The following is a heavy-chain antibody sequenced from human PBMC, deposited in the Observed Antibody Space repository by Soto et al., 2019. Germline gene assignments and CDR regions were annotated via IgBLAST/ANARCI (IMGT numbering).Heavy chain of an antibody. V-gene: IGHV3-23*01. D-gene: IGHD6-25*01. Sequence: EVQLLESGGGLVQPGGSLRLSCAASGFTFSKYAMSWVRQAPGKGLEWVSAISGSGTTTYSADSVRGRFTISRDNSNNMLYLQMNSPSPEDTALYYCVKFVVDTGVSSGLPCSIDSWGQGTLVTVSS. CDR3: VKFVVDTGVSSGLPCSIDS. CDR2: ISGSGTTT. CDR1: GFTFSKYA. J-gene: IGHJ4*02.